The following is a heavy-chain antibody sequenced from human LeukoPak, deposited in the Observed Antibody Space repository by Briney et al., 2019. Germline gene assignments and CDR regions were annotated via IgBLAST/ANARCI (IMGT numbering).Heavy chain of an antibody. CDR2: ITYSGST. CDR1: GGSISGYY. J-gene: IGHJ4*02. Sequence: PSETLSLTCTVSGGSISGYYWSWIRQPPGKGLEWIGYITYSGSTNYNPSLKSRVTISVDTSKNQFSLKLSSVTAADTAVYYCASTGEMYRSGWYFEYWGQGTLVTVSS. D-gene: IGHD6-19*01. CDR3: ASTGEMYRSGWYFEY. V-gene: IGHV4-59*01.